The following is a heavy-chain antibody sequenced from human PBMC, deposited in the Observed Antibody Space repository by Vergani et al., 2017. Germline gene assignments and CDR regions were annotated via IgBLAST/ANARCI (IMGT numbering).Heavy chain of an antibody. Sequence: QVQVVQSGAEVKKSGASVKVSCKTSGYTFSNYYMHWVRQAPGQGLEWMGIINPSGGHTNYAQKFQGRVTITADESTSTAYMELSSLRSEDTAVYYCARVAIYDSSGYYYPLDYFDYWGQGTLVTVSS. J-gene: IGHJ4*02. CDR3: ARVAIYDSSGYYYPLDYFDY. D-gene: IGHD3-22*01. CDR1: GYTFSNYY. V-gene: IGHV1-46*01. CDR2: INPSGGHT.